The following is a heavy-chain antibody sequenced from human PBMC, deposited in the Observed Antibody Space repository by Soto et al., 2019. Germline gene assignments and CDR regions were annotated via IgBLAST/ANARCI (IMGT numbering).Heavy chain of an antibody. CDR3: VQSRCGGDCLQSYSSHSYYGLDV. Sequence: QITLKESGPPLVKPTQTLTLTCTFSGLSLSTTGVGVGWIRQPPGKALEWLALIYWDDDKRYSPSLKSRLTITKDTSKNQVVLTMTNMDPVDTATYYCVQSRCGGDCLQSYSSHSYYGLDVWAKGPRSPSP. V-gene: IGHV2-5*02. J-gene: IGHJ6*02. CDR2: IYWDDDK. D-gene: IGHD2-21*02. CDR1: GLSLSTTGVG.